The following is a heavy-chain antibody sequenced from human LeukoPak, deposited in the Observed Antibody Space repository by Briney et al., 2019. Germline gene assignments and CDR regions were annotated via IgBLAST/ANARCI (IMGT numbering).Heavy chain of an antibody. CDR1: GFSFSSYE. J-gene: IGHJ4*02. V-gene: IGHV3-23*01. D-gene: IGHD6-19*01. Sequence: GGSLRLSCAASGFSFSSYEMTWVRQAPEKGLEWVSSISGSGGSKWFADSVKGRFTISRDNYENTLYLQMNRLRAEDTALYYCAKESSVAGAGLLDYWGQGTLVTVSS. CDR2: ISGSGGSK. CDR3: AKESSVAGAGLLDY.